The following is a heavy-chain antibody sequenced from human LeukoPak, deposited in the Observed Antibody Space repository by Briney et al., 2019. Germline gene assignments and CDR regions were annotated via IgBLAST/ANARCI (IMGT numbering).Heavy chain of an antibody. CDR2: ISDIGSI. D-gene: IGHD2/OR15-2a*01. CDR1: GGSTSSYY. V-gene: IGHV4-59*08. Sequence: SETLSLTCTVSGGSTSSYYWSWIRQPPGKGLEWIAYISDIGSINYNPSLKSRVTISLDTSKSQFSLKLSSVTAADTAVYYCAGHHPRNTVDFWGQGTLVTVSS. CDR3: AGHHPRNTVDF. J-gene: IGHJ4*02.